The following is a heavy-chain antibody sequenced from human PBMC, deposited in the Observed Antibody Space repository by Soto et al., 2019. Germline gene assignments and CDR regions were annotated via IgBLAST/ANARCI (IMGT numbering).Heavy chain of an antibody. D-gene: IGHD3-9*01. CDR1: RYTSVTHW. Sequence: GAALKISFNGSRYTSVTHWIAWARQMPVKGLEWMGIIYPGDSDTRYSPSFHGQVTISADTSFCTAYLLWGSLKASDTSIYFCARLYLTGLVNWGQGTPVTVSS. CDR3: ARLYLTGLVN. CDR2: IYPGDSDT. J-gene: IGHJ4*02. V-gene: IGHV5-51*01.